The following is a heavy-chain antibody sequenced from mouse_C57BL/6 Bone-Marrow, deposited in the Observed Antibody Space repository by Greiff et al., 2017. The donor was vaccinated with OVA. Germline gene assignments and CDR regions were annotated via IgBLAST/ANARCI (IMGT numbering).Heavy chain of an antibody. CDR3: AREDIYDGCLFAY. Sequence: QVQLQQSGPELVRPGASVKISCKASGYTFTSYWMQWVRQRPGQGLEWIGEIFPGSGSTYYNEKFKGKATVTVDTSSSTAYMQLSSLTSEDSAVYFCAREDIYDGCLFAYWGQGTLVTVSA. CDR1: GYTFTSYW. D-gene: IGHD2-3*01. J-gene: IGHJ3*01. V-gene: IGHV1-56*01. CDR2: IFPGSGST.